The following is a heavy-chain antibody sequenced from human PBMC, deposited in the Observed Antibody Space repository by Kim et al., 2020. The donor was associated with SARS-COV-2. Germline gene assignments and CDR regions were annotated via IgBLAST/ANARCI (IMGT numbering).Heavy chain of an antibody. V-gene: IGHV4-34*01. CDR1: GGSFSGYY. J-gene: IGHJ2*01. CDR3: ARWRGILWLPGYFDL. Sequence: SETLSLTCAVYGGSFSGYYWSWIRQPPGKGLEWIGEIDHSGSTNYNPSLKSRVTISVDTSKNQFSLKQSSVTAADTAVYYCARWRGILWLPGYFDLWGRGTLVTVSS. D-gene: IGHD2-21*01. CDR2: IDHSGST.